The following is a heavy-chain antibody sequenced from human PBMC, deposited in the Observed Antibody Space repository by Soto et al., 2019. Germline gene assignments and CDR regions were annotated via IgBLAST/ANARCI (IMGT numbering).Heavy chain of an antibody. CDR3: ARGTDGFEY. V-gene: IGHV3-49*04. Sequence: GGSLRLSCIGSGFTFGDFAVSWVRQAPGKRLEWVGFMRSEDYGGTTEYAASVKGRFTISRDDYKNTGFLHMNSLKTEDTGVYYCARGTDGFEYWGRGILVTVSS. CDR1: GFTFGDFA. J-gene: IGHJ4*02. D-gene: IGHD1-1*01. CDR2: MRSEDYGGTT.